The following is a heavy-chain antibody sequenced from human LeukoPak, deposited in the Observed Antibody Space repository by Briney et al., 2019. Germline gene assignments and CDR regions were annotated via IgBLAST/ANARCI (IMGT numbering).Heavy chain of an antibody. V-gene: IGHV3-15*01. D-gene: IGHD2/OR15-2a*01. Sequence: GGSLRLSCAASGFTFSNAWMSWVRQAPGKGLEWVGRIKSKTDGGTTDYAAPVKGRFTISRYDSKNTLYLQMNSLTTEDTAVYYCTTVSTGRSPKIDYWGQGTLVTVSS. J-gene: IGHJ4*02. CDR1: GFTFSNAW. CDR2: IKSKTDGGTT. CDR3: TTVSTGRSPKIDY.